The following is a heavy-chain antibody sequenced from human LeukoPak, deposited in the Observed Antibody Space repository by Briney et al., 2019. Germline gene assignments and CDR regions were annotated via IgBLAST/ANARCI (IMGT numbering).Heavy chain of an antibody. V-gene: IGHV3-30-3*01. Sequence: GGSLRLSCVVTGITLTTYTLYWVRQAPGKGLEWVAIISYDENNKYYADSVKGRFTISRDNYRDTVFLQMNNLRREDTALYYCARIGFSATTSSYWGRGTRVIVSS. D-gene: IGHD2/OR15-2a*01. CDR2: ISYDENNK. CDR1: GITLTTYT. J-gene: IGHJ4*02. CDR3: ARIGFSATTSSY.